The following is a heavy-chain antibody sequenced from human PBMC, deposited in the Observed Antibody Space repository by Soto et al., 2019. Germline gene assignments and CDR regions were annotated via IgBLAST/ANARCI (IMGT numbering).Heavy chain of an antibody. V-gene: IGHV3-7*01. CDR3: ARVRGSGCLDY. D-gene: IGHD6-19*01. CDR2: IKQDGSEK. Sequence: EVQLVESGGGLVQPGGSLRLSCAASGFTFSDHWLTWVRQAPGKGLEWVANIKQDGSEKYYVDSVKGRFTISRDNAKNSVYVQMNGLRGEDTAVYYCARVRGSGCLDYWGQGTLVTVSS. J-gene: IGHJ4*02. CDR1: GFTFSDHW.